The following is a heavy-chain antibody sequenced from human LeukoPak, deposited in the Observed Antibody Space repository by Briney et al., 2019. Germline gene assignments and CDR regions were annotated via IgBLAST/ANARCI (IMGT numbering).Heavy chain of an antibody. Sequence: GRSLRLSCAASGFTFSSYAMSWVRQAPGKGLEWVSAISGSGGSTYYADSVKGRFTISRDNSKNTLYLQMNSLRAEDTAVYYCAKSMTVCGGDCYSFAADWGQGTLVTVSS. J-gene: IGHJ4*02. CDR3: AKSMTVCGGDCYSFAAD. D-gene: IGHD2-21*02. CDR1: GFTFSSYA. V-gene: IGHV3-23*01. CDR2: ISGSGGST.